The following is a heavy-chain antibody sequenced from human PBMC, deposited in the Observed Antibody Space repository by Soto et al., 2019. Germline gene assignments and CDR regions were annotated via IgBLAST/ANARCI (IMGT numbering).Heavy chain of an antibody. CDR1: GVSMSSGGYY. D-gene: IGHD3-10*01. V-gene: IGHV4-31*03. Sequence: QVQLRESGPGLVKPSQTLSLTCTVSGVSMSSGGYYWTWIRQHPGKGLEWIGYTYYSGSTYYNPSLKSRLTISVDTSKNQFSLRLSSVTAADTAVYYCAREEAGAFDIWGQGTMVTVSS. CDR2: TYYSGST. J-gene: IGHJ3*02. CDR3: AREEAGAFDI.